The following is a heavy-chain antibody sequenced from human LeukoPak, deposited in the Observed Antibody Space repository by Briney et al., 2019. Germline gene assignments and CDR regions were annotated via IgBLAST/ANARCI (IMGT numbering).Heavy chain of an antibody. D-gene: IGHD3-22*01. CDR1: GGTFSSYA. J-gene: IGHJ3*02. CDR3: ARESDYYDSSGSHAFDI. V-gene: IGHV1-69*04. Sequence: SVKVSCKASGGTFSSYAISWVRQAPGQGLEWMGRIIPILGIANYAQKFQGRVTITADKSTSTAYMELSSLRSEDTAVYYCARESDYYDSSGSHAFDIWGQGTMVTVSS. CDR2: IIPILGIA.